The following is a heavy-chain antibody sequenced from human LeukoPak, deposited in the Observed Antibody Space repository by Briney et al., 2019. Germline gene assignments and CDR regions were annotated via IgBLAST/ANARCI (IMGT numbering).Heavy chain of an antibody. V-gene: IGHV4-59*01. D-gene: IGHD1-26*01. CDR2: IYYSGST. CDR3: TTRGGSFSIFDY. Sequence: PSETLSLTCTVAGGSISSYYGSWIRQPPGKGLEWIGYIYYSGSTNYNPSLKSRVTMSVDTSKNQFSLKLSSVTAADTAVYYCTTRGGSFSIFDYWGQGTLVTVSS. CDR1: GGSISSYY. J-gene: IGHJ4*02.